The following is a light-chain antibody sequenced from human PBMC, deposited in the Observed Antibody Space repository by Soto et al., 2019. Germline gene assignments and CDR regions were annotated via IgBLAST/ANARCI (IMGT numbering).Light chain of an antibody. CDR1: GSNLGRNY. Sequence: QSVLTQPPAVSATPGQKVTISCSGSGSNLGRNYVSWYQQLPGTAPRLLIYDNVYRFSGIPDRFSDSKSGTSATLGIAGLQNGDEGDYYCGSWDNNMSAYVFGTGTKVTVL. CDR2: DNV. CDR3: GSWDNNMSAYV. V-gene: IGLV1-51*01. J-gene: IGLJ1*01.